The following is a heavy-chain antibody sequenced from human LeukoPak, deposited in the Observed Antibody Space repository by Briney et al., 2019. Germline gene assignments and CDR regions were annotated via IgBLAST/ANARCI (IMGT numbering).Heavy chain of an antibody. D-gene: IGHD4-17*01. Sequence: SETLSLTRTVSGGTISSSSYYWGWIRHPPGKVLEWIGSIHYSGITYYNQSLKSRVTISVDTSKNQFVLNLTSVIAADRAVFYCARHQGDYDQRRFGPWGQGTLVSVSS. CDR2: IHYSGIT. J-gene: IGHJ5*02. CDR3: ARHQGDYDQRRFGP. CDR1: GGTISSSSYY. V-gene: IGHV4-39*01.